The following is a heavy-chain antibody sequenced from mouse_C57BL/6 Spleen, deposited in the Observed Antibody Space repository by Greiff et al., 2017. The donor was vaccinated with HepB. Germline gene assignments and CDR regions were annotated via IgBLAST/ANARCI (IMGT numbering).Heavy chain of an antibody. D-gene: IGHD2-1*01. CDR2: INYDGSST. J-gene: IGHJ1*03. CDR3: ARGGIYYGNYYWYVDV. Sequence: EVKLMESEGGLVQPGSSMKLSCTASGFTFSDYYMAWVRQVPEKGLEWVANINYDGSSTYYLDSLKSRFIISRDNAKNILYLQMSSLKSEDTATYYCARGGIYYGNYYWYVDVWGTGTTVTVSS. V-gene: IGHV5-16*01. CDR1: GFTFSDYY.